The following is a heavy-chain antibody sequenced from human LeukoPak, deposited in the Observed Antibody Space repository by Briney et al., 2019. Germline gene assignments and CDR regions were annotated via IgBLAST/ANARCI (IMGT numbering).Heavy chain of an antibody. CDR2: VYPADSDT. D-gene: IGHD6-6*01. CDR3: ARQDIAARPPDAY. J-gene: IGHJ4*02. Sequence: GESLKISCRGSGYKFTNYWIAWVRQMPGKGLEWMGIVYPADSDTRYSPSFQGQVTMSANKSVSTAYLQWNSLKASDTAMYYCARQDIAARPPDAYWGQGTLVTVSS. CDR1: GYKFTNYW. V-gene: IGHV5-51*01.